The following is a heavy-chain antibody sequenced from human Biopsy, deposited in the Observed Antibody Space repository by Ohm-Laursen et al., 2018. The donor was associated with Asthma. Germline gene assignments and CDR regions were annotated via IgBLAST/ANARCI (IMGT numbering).Heavy chain of an antibody. V-gene: IGHV1-2*06. CDR1: GGTFNNYA. D-gene: IGHD6-13*01. CDR2: INPNSGGT. J-gene: IGHJ5*02. Sequence: ASVKVSCKPSGGTFNNYAINWVRQAPGQGLEWMGRINPNSGGTNYAQKFQGRVTMTRDTSISTAYMEVSRLRSDDTAVYYCARGQKSAGDRWFDPWGQGTLVTVYS. CDR3: ARGQKSAGDRWFDP.